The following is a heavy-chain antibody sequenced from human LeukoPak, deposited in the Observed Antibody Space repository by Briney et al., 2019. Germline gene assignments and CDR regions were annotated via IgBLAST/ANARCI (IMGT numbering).Heavy chain of an antibody. J-gene: IGHJ4*02. V-gene: IGHV4-59*01. CDR2: IYYTGSS. Sequence: SETLSLTSTVSGASISGYYWNWIRQPPGKGLEWIGYIYYTGSSYYNPSLKSRVTISVDMSKNQFSLKLNSVTAADTAVYYCAILRDSNNWYAVDYWGQGTLVTVSS. CDR3: AILRDSNNWYAVDY. D-gene: IGHD6-13*01. CDR1: GASISGYY.